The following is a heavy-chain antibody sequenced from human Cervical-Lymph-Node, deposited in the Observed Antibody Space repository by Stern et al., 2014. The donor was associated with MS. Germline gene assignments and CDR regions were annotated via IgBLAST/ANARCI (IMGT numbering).Heavy chain of an antibody. J-gene: IGHJ3*02. D-gene: IGHD2-15*01. V-gene: IGHV1-18*01. CDR1: GYTFNSYG. Sequence: QVQLGQSGAEAKTPGASVKVSCKASGYTFNSYGISWVRKAPGQGLEWMVWSSANNGNAYYAQKLQGRVTMAADTSTSTAYMELRSLRSDDTAVYYCARGLLGSENAFDIWGQGTMVTVSS. CDR2: SSANNGNA. CDR3: ARGLLGSENAFDI.